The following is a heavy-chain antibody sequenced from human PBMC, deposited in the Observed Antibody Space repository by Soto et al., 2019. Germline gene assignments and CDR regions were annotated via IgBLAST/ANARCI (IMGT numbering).Heavy chain of an antibody. CDR3: ARSTIAPRLFMFPFDS. CDR1: PDFHTSSSHC. J-gene: IGHJ4*02. V-gene: IGHV4-39*01. D-gene: IGHD6-6*01. Sequence: PSETLPLPGTLSPDFHTSSSHCWGWLRQYQEKGLECIASIYHDGNTYYNPPLKSRVTISLGTSKNQFSLRLTSVTAADTAVYYCARSTIAPRLFMFPFDSWGQGNLVTVST. CDR2: IYHDGNT.